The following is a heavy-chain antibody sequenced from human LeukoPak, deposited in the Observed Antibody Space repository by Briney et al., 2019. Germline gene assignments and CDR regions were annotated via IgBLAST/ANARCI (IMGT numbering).Heavy chain of an antibody. CDR3: ARGLYYDFWSGFSEGNNWFDP. CDR2: ISYDGSNK. J-gene: IGHJ5*02. Sequence: GGSLRLSCAASGFTFSSYAMHWVRQAPGKGLEWVAVISYDGSNKYYADSVKGRFTISRDNAKNSLYLQMNSLRAEDTAVYYCARGLYYDFWSGFSEGNNWFDPWGQGTLVTVSS. CDR1: GFTFSSYA. V-gene: IGHV3-30*04. D-gene: IGHD3-3*01.